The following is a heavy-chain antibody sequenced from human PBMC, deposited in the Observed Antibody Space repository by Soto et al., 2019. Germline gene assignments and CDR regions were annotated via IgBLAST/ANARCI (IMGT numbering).Heavy chain of an antibody. CDR2: INAGNGNT. Sequence: SVKVSCKAYGYTFTSYAMHWVRQAPGQRLEWMGWINAGNGNTKYSQKFQGRVTITRDTSASTHFFEMSRLSSEDTASYDCARWGKTQPPFDYCGQGTLVTVSS. CDR3: ARWGKTQPPFDY. V-gene: IGHV1-3*01. D-gene: IGHD7-27*01. CDR1: GYTFTSYA. J-gene: IGHJ4*02.